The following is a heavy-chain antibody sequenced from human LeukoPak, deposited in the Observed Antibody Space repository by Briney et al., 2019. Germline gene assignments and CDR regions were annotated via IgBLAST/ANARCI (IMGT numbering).Heavy chain of an antibody. CDR1: GDSLSTYY. J-gene: IGHJ3*02. V-gene: IGHV4-4*07. CDR3: ARGSGFGGRAFDI. Sequence: PSETLSLTCSVSGDSLSTYYWAWIRQSAGKGLEWIGRISASGNTQYNPPLKSRVTISADTSKMELSLKLTSVTAADTAVYFCARGSGFGGRAFDIWGQGTMVTVSS. D-gene: IGHD3-10*01. CDR2: ISASGNT.